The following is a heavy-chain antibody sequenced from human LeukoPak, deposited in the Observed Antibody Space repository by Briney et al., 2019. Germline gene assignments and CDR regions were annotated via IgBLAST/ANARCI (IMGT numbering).Heavy chain of an antibody. CDR3: ARIWFGELFPFDY. J-gene: IGHJ4*02. V-gene: IGHV2-5*01. CDR2: IYWNNNE. Sequence: SGPTLVKPPQPLTLTCTFPGFSLSASAVGVGWIRQPPGKALEWLALIYWNNNERYIPSLKSRLTITQDTSKNQVVLTMTNVDPLDTGTYYCARIWFGELFPFDYWGQGTLVTVSS. CDR1: GFSLSASAVG. D-gene: IGHD3-10*01.